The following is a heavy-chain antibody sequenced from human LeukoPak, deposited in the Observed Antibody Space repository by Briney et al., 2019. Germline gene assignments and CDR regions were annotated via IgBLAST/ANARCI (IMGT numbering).Heavy chain of an antibody. Sequence: GGSLRLSCAASGFTFSSYGMYWVRQAPGKGLEWVAFIRYDGSNKYYADSVKGRFTISRDNSKNTLYLQMNSLRAEDTAVYYCAKDRRVWGSYPSYYFDYWGQGTLVTVSS. V-gene: IGHV3-30*02. CDR1: GFTFSSYG. D-gene: IGHD3-16*02. CDR2: IRYDGSNK. CDR3: AKDRRVWGSYPSYYFDY. J-gene: IGHJ4*02.